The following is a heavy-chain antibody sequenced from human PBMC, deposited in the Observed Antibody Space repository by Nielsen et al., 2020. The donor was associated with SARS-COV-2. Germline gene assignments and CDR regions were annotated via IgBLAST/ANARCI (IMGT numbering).Heavy chain of an antibody. CDR1: GFTFSSYS. J-gene: IGHJ3*02. D-gene: IGHD2-15*01. CDR2: ISSSSSYI. V-gene: IGHV3-21*01. CDR3: ARSYCSGGSCYYRGHAFDI. Sequence: GGSLRLSCAASGFTFSSYSMNWVRQAPGKGLEWVSSISSSSSYIYYADSVKGRFTISRDNAKNSLYLQMNSLRAEDTAVYYCARSYCSGGSCYYRGHAFDIWGQGTMVTVSS.